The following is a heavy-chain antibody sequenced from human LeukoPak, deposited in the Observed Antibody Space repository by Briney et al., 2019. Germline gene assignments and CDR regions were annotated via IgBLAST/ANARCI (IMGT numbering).Heavy chain of an antibody. Sequence: SETLSLTCAVYDGSFSGYYWSWIRQPPGKGLEWIGEINHSGSTNYNPSLKSRVTISVDTSKNQFSLKLSSVTAADTAVYYCARGLGIAAAGKNNYYYYMDVWGKGTTVTVSS. V-gene: IGHV4-34*01. CDR3: ARGLGIAAAGKNNYYYYMDV. J-gene: IGHJ6*03. D-gene: IGHD6-13*01. CDR2: INHSGST. CDR1: DGSFSGYY.